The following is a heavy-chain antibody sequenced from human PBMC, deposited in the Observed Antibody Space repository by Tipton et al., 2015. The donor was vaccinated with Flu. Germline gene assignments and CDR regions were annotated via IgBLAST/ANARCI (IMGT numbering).Heavy chain of an antibody. D-gene: IGHD3-16*01. Sequence: QSGPEVRKPGASVKLSCEASGYNLANYYIHWISQAPGQGLEWMGIINPSDATADYAEKFRGRVAMTTDTSTNRVYMELSSLRHEDTAIYYCAREYRFRMGKLLLLGAFDIWGQGTMVTVSS. CDR2: INPSDATA. CDR3: AREYRFRMGKLLLLGAFDI. J-gene: IGHJ3*02. V-gene: IGHV1-46*01. CDR1: GYNLANYY.